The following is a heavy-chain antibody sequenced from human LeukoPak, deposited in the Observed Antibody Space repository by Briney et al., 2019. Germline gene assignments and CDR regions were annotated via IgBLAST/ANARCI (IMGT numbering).Heavy chain of an antibody. CDR1: GYSFTSYY. CDR2: INPSGGST. CDR3: AREFDSGYSSSFNWFDP. Sequence: ASVKVSCKASGYSFTSYYMHWVRQAPGQGLEWMGIINPSGGSTSYAQKFQGRVTMTRDTSTRTVYVELSSLRSEDTAVYYCAREFDSGYSSSFNWFDPWGQGTLVTVSS. J-gene: IGHJ5*02. V-gene: IGHV1-46*01. D-gene: IGHD6-19*01.